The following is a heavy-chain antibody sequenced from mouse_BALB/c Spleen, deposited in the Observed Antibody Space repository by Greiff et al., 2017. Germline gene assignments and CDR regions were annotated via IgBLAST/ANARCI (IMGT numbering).Heavy chain of an antibody. CDR1: GYTFTSYW. Sequence: VQLQQSGAELARPGASVKLSCKASGYTFTSYWMQWVKQRPGQGLEWIGAIYPGDGDTRYTQKFKGKATLTADKSSSTAYIQLSSLASEDSAVYYCARYDYYFDYWGQGTTLTVSS. CDR3: ARYDYYFDY. V-gene: IGHV1-87*01. J-gene: IGHJ2*01. CDR2: IYPGDGDT. D-gene: IGHD2-4*01.